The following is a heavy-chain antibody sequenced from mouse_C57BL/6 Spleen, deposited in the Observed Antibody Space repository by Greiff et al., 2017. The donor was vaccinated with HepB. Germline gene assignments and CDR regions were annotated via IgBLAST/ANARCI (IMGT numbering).Heavy chain of an antibody. CDR3: ARTPYYYGSSPYYAMDY. CDR1: GYSFTDYN. D-gene: IGHD1-1*01. Sequence: EVQLQQSGPEPVKPGASVKISCKASGYSFTDYNMNWVKQSNGKRLEWIGVINPNYGTTSYNQKFKGKATWTVDQSSSTAYMQLNSLTSEDSAVYYCARTPYYYGSSPYYAMDYWAQGSSVTVSS. J-gene: IGHJ4*01. CDR2: INPNYGTT. V-gene: IGHV1-39*01.